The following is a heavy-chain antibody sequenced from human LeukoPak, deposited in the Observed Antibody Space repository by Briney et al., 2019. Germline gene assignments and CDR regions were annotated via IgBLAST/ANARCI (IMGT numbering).Heavy chain of an antibody. V-gene: IGHV3-21*01. CDR3: ARDAALVVVAASGYYYYMDV. Sequence: GGSLRLSCAATGFTFSSYSMNWVRKAPGKGLEWVSSISSSSSYIYYADSVKGRFTISRDNAKNSLYLQMNSLRAEDTAVYYCARDAALVVVAASGYYYYMDVWGKGTTVTVSS. CDR1: GFTFSSYS. CDR2: ISSSSSYI. J-gene: IGHJ6*03. D-gene: IGHD2-15*01.